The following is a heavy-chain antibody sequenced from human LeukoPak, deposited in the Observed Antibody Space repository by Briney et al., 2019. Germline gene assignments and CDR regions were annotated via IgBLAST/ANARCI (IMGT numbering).Heavy chain of an antibody. CDR2: VYHTGKT. J-gene: IGHJ5*02. CDR3: ARLHVYYYGWFDP. Sequence: SETLSLTCTVSSDPITSSSYYWGWIRQPPEKGLEWIGSVYHTGKTYYNPSLKNRVTISVETSKNHFSLSLRSVTASDTAIYFCARLHVYYYGWFDPWGQATLVTVSS. D-gene: IGHD2-8*01. V-gene: IGHV4-39*01. CDR1: SDPITSSSYY.